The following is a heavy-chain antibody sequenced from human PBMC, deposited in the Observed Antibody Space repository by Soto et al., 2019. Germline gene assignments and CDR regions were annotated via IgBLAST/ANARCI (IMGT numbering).Heavy chain of an antibody. CDR3: ARGLPDYDILTGYYSPDAFDI. CDR1: GGSISSGDYY. CDR2: IYYSGST. D-gene: IGHD3-9*01. J-gene: IGHJ3*02. V-gene: IGHV4-30-4*02. Sequence: PSETLSLTCTVSGGSISSGDYYWSWIRQPPGKGLEWIGYIYYSGSTYYNPSLKSRVTISVDTSKNQFSLKLSSVTAADTAVYYCARGLPDYDILTGYYSPDAFDIWGQGTMVTVSS.